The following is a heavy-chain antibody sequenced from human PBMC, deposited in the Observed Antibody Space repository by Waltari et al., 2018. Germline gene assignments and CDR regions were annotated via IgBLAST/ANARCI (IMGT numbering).Heavy chain of an antibody. CDR3: TRSPGFGP. J-gene: IGHJ5*02. Sequence: VQLVESGGGLVQPGGSVQLSCPAARSLFRGSPIHWVRQASGKGLEWVGRIGNQGNTYATVYTESVKGRFTISRDDSKNTAYLQMNSLKIEDTAFYYCTRSPGFGPWGQGTLVTVSS. CDR2: IGNQGNTYAT. CDR1: RSLFRGSP. V-gene: IGHV3-73*02.